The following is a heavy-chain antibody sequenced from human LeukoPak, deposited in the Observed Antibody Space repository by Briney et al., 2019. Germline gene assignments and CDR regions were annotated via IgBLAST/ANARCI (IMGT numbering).Heavy chain of an antibody. D-gene: IGHD3-10*01. CDR2: IYYSGST. CDR1: GGSISSSSYY. J-gene: IGHJ6*02. Sequence: PSETLSLTCTVSGGSISSSSYYWGWIRQPPGKGLEWVGSIYYSGSTYYNPSLKSRVTISVDTSKNQFSLKLSSVTAADTAVYYCARDGITMVRGSWGVWGQGTTVTVSS. V-gene: IGHV4-39*02. CDR3: ARDGITMVRGSWGV.